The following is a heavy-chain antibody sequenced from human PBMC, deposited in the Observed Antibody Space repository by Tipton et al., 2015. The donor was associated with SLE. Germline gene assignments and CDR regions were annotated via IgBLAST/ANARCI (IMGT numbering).Heavy chain of an antibody. D-gene: IGHD5-18*01. CDR1: GYTFSDYY. J-gene: IGHJ3*02. CDR3: ARDLGYSNAFGM. CDR2: INPHNGVT. Sequence: QSGAEVKKPGASVRVSCKASGYTFSDYYMHWVRQAPGQGLEWMGWINPHNGVTHYAQKFQGRVTMTRDKSITTAFMYLSGLTSDDTALYYCARDLGYSNAFGMWGQGTMVTVSS. V-gene: IGHV1-2*02.